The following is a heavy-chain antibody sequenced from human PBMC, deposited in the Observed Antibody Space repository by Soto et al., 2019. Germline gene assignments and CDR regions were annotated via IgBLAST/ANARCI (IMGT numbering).Heavy chain of an antibody. CDR2: INSDGSST. J-gene: IGHJ6*02. D-gene: IGHD2-15*01. CDR3: ARDLRGRDGHSSNGMDV. V-gene: IGHV3-74*01. CDR1: GFIFRNYV. Sequence: GSLRLSCAASGFIFRNYVMNWVRQAPGKGLVWVSRINSDGSSTSYADSVKGRFTISRDNAKNTLYLQMNSLRAEDTAVYYCARDLRGRDGHSSNGMDVWGQDTAVTVSS.